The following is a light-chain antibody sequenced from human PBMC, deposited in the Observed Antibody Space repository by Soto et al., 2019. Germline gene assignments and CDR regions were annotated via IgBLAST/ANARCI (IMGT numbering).Light chain of an antibody. CDR1: QTLTYSNGKTY. CDR3: MEGTQS. J-gene: IGKJ1*01. CDR2: QVS. V-gene: IGKV2-30*01. Sequence: VLTQSPLSLPVTLGQPASISCRSSQTLTYSNGKTYLNWYQQRPGQAPRRLIYQVSHRDSGVPDRFSGSGSGSGTDFTLKISRVEAEDVGVYYCMEGTQSFGQGTKV.